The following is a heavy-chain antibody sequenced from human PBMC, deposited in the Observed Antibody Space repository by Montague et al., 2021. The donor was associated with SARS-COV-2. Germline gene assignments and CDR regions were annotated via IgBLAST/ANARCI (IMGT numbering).Heavy chain of an antibody. Sequence: SETLSLTCTVSGGSISSSSYYWGWIRQPPGKGLEWIGSIYYSGSTYYXXXLKSRVTISVDTSKNQFSLKLDSLTAADTAVYFCARLSLGSYDSGADFDIWGQGALVTVSS. CDR1: GGSISSSSYY. J-gene: IGHJ4*01. CDR3: ARLSLGSYDSGADFDI. V-gene: IGHV4-39*07. D-gene: IGHD3-22*01. CDR2: IYYSGST.